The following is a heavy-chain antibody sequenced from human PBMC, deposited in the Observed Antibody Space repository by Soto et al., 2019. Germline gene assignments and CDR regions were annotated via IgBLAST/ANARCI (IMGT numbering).Heavy chain of an antibody. Sequence: ASVKVSCKASGYAFANHDINWVRQAPGQGLEWMGWISGNNGNTNYAQQFQGRVTMTTDTSTDTAYMELRSLRSEDTAVYYCARDEVYRDFLTGSYERAFDIWGQGTLVTVSS. CDR2: ISGNNGNT. D-gene: IGHD3-9*01. CDR1: GYAFANHD. V-gene: IGHV1-18*01. CDR3: ARDEVYRDFLTGSYERAFDI. J-gene: IGHJ3*02.